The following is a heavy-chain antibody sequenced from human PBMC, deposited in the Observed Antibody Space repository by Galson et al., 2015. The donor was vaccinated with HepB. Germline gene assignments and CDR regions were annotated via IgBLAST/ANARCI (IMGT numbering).Heavy chain of an antibody. Sequence: SLRLSCAASGFTFSSHGMHWVRQAPGKGLEWVALILDDGSEKFYGDSVKGRFSISRDNSKSTLHLQMNSLRPEDTAVYYCAKMYSSSSYWGISAYYGMDVWGRGTTVTVSS. V-gene: IGHV3-30*18. CDR3: AKMYSSSSYWGISAYYGMDV. J-gene: IGHJ6*02. CDR2: ILDDGSEK. CDR1: GFTFSSHG. D-gene: IGHD6-6*01.